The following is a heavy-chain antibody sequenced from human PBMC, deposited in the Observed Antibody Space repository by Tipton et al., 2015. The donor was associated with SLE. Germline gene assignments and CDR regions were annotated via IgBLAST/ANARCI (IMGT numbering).Heavy chain of an antibody. CDR2: VSYSGST. D-gene: IGHD1-14*01. V-gene: IGHV4-59*08. CDR3: ARHYGIMSTPLYYFDY. Sequence: LRLSCSVSGGSINVYYWSWVRQPPGKGLEWIGYVSYSGSTNYNPSLQSRVTISVDTSKNQFSLKLSSVTAADTAVYYCARHYGIMSTPLYYFDYWGQGTLVTVSS. CDR1: GGSINVYY. J-gene: IGHJ4*02.